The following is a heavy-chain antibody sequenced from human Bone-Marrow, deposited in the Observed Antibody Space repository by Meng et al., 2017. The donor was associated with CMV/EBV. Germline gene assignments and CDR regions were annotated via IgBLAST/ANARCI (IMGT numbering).Heavy chain of an antibody. CDR3: AKELAGFPYDLDV. J-gene: IGHJ6*02. V-gene: IGHV3-23*01. D-gene: IGHD6-19*01. CDR1: GFTFSTYD. CDR2: ISGSGGRT. Sequence: GESLKISCTACGFTFSTYDMHWVRQVTGKGLECVSGISGSGGRTQYADSVMGRFTISRDNSKNTLYLQMNSLRGEDTAVYYCAKELAGFPYDLDVWGQGTTVTVSS.